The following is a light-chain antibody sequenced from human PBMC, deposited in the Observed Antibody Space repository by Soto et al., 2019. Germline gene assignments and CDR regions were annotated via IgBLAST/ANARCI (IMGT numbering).Light chain of an antibody. Sequence: QSVLTQPPSASGTPGQRVAISCSGSSSNIGNSPVDWYQQLPGTAPKLLIYSNNQRPSGVPDRCSGSKSGASASLAISGLQSEDEADYYCAAWDDSLNGVVFGGGTKLTVL. CDR2: SNN. V-gene: IGLV1-44*01. CDR3: AAWDDSLNGVV. J-gene: IGLJ2*01. CDR1: SSNIGNSP.